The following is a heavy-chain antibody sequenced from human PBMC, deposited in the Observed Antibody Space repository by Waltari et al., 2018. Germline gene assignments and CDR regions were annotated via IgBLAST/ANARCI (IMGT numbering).Heavy chain of an antibody. CDR1: GFTFSSSG. Sequence: QVQLLESGGGVVQPGRSLRLSCAASGFTFSSSGMHWVRHAPGKGLEWVAAIWYDGSNKYYADSVKGRFTISRDNSKNTLYLQMNSMRAEDTAMYYCAKFYTQGGNLEAFDIWGQGTMVTVSS. CDR2: IWYDGSNK. D-gene: IGHD2-2*02. V-gene: IGHV3-30*18. J-gene: IGHJ3*02. CDR3: AKFYTQGGNLEAFDI.